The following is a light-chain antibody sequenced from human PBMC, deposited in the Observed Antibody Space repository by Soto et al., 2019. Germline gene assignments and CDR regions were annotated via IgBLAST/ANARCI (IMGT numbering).Light chain of an antibody. CDR3: QQAATFPLP. Sequence: DIQMTQSPSSVSASVGDRVTITCRASQGISSWVAWYQQRPGKAPNLLIYAASSLQSGVPSRFSGSGSGTEFTLTISSLQPEDFATYYCQQAATFPLPFGGGTQVEIK. CDR2: AAS. V-gene: IGKV1-12*01. J-gene: IGKJ4*01. CDR1: QGISSW.